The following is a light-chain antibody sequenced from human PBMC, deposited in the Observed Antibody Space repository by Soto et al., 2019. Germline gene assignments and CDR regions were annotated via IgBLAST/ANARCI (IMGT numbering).Light chain of an antibody. J-gene: IGKJ1*01. CDR1: QSVSSSY. Sequence: EIVLTQSPGTPSLSPWQPGPLYXAASQSVSSSYLAWYQQRPGQPPNLLIFGASHRAPDIPDRFSGSGSGTEFTLTISSLQPDDFATYYCQHYNSYSEAFGQGTKVDTK. CDR2: GAS. V-gene: IGKV3-20*01. CDR3: QHYNSYSEA.